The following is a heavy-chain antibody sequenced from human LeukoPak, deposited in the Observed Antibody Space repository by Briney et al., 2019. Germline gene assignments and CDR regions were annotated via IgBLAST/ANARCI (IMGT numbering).Heavy chain of an antibody. CDR1: GGSISSGGYY. D-gene: IGHD5-18*01. CDR2: TYYSGST. Sequence: SETLSLTCTVSGGSISSGGYYWSWIRQPPGKGLEWIGYTYYSGSTNYNPSLKSRVTISVDTSKNQFSLKLSSVTAADTAVYYCVGTRLWGDGYSYGRETSFDYWGQGTLVTVSS. V-gene: IGHV4-61*08. CDR3: VGTRLWGDGYSYGRETSFDY. J-gene: IGHJ4*02.